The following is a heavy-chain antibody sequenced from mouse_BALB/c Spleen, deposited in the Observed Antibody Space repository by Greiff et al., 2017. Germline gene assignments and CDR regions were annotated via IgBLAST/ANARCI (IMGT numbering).Heavy chain of an antibody. D-gene: IGHD5-1*01. V-gene: IGHV1S29*02. CDR1: GYTFTDYN. Sequence: VQLKQSGPELVKPGASVKISCKASGYTFTDYNMHWVKQSHGKSLEWIGYIYPYNGGTGYNQKFKSKATLTVDNSSSTAYMELRSLTSEDSAVYYCARYLQGDAMDYWGQGTSVTVSS. CDR2: IYPYNGGT. CDR3: ARYLQGDAMDY. J-gene: IGHJ4*01.